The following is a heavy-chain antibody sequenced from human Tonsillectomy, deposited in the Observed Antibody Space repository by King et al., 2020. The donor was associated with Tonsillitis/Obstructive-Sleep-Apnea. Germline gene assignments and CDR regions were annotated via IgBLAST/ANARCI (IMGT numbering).Heavy chain of an antibody. Sequence: VQLQQWGAGLLKPSETLSLTCAVYGGSFSGYYWSWIRQPPGKGLEWIGEINHSGSTNYNPSLTSRVTISVDTSKNQFSLKLSSVIAADTAVYYCARGQNYDILTGYPDADWFDPWGQGTLVTVSS. CDR1: GGSFSGYY. CDR2: INHSGST. V-gene: IGHV4-34*01. J-gene: IGHJ5*02. D-gene: IGHD3-9*01. CDR3: ARGQNYDILTGYPDADWFDP.